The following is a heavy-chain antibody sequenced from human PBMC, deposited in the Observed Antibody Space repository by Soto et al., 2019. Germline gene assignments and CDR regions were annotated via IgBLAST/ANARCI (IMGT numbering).Heavy chain of an antibody. J-gene: IGHJ4*02. CDR3: AGGVLY. CDR2: IYYIGVT. V-gene: IGHV4-31*03. Sequence: QVQLLESGPGLVKPSQTLSLTCTVSGGSISIGGYFWSWIRQHPGKGLEWIGYIYYIGVTYYSPSLKSRVTISIDTSKNPFSLKLSSVTAADTAVYYCAGGVLYWGQGTLVTVSS. CDR1: GGSISIGGYF.